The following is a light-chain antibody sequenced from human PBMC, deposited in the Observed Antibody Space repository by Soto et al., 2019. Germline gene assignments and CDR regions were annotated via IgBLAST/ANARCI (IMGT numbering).Light chain of an antibody. CDR1: QSIGTW. J-gene: IGKJ1*01. Sequence: DIQLTQSPSTLSASVVDRITITCRASQSIGTWLAWYQHRPGEGPKLLIHDASSLESGVPSRFSGSGSATEFSLTISSLESGDFATYYCQHYNSYSEACGQGTKVDIK. CDR2: DAS. V-gene: IGKV1-5*01. CDR3: QHYNSYSEA.